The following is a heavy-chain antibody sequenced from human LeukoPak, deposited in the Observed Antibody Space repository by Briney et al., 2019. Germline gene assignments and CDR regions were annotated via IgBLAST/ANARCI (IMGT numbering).Heavy chain of an antibody. CDR1: GYTFTSYD. Sequence: ASVKVSCKASGYTFTSYDINWVRQATGQGLEWMGWMNPNSGNTGYAQKFQGRVTMTRNTSISTAYMELSSLRSEDTAVYYCAKVGSSGWYENWFDPWGQGTLVTVSS. D-gene: IGHD6-19*01. CDR2: MNPNSGNT. J-gene: IGHJ5*02. V-gene: IGHV1-8*01. CDR3: AKVGSSGWYENWFDP.